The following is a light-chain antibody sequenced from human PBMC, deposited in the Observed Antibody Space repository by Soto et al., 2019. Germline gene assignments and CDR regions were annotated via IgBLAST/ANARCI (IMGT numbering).Light chain of an antibody. Sequence: ETVLTQSPVTLSLSPGDRATLSCRASQSVGTSFAWYQQRPGQAPRLLVYDASNRATGIPARFSGSGSGTDLALTISRLEPEDFAVYYCQQRSNWPWTFGQGTKVEV. V-gene: IGKV3-11*01. CDR1: QSVGTS. CDR3: QQRSNWPWT. J-gene: IGKJ1*01. CDR2: DAS.